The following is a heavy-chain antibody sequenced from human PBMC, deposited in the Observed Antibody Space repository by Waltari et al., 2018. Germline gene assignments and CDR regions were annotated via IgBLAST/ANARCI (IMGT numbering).Heavy chain of an antibody. J-gene: IGHJ4*02. CDR2: IYTDGRT. CDR3: ARDGFPDDYGDYLGY. Sequence: EVQLVESGGGLIQPGGSLSLSCAASGFTVNDTYMSSLRQAPGTGLEWVSVIYTDGRTYYADSVKGRFTVSRDDSKNTLYLQMNSLRAEDTAMYYCARDGFPDDYGDYLGYWGQGTLVTVSS. D-gene: IGHD4-17*01. CDR1: GFTVNDTY. V-gene: IGHV3-53*01.